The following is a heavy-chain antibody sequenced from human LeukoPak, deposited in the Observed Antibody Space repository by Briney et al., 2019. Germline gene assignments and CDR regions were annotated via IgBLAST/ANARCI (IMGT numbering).Heavy chain of an antibody. V-gene: IGHV5-51*01. J-gene: IGHJ5*02. CDR1: GYSINNYW. CDR3: ARRREQSSSWISNWFDP. CDR2: IYLADSDT. Sequence: GESLKISCKGSGYSINNYWIGWVRQMPGKGLEWMGIIYLADSDTRYSPSFQGQVTISADKSISTAYLQWSSLKASDTAMYYCARRREQSSSWISNWFDPWGQGTLVTVSS. D-gene: IGHD6-13*01.